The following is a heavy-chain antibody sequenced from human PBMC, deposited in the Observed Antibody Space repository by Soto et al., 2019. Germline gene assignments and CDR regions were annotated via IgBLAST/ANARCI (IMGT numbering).Heavy chain of an antibody. V-gene: IGHV2-5*02. CDR3: AHRGYMYGNWDHGYFDY. Sequence: QITLKESGPTRVRPTQTLALTCTFSGFSLTTSGVGVGWIRKTPGKALEWLAVIYWDADKRYSPSLKRRLTITKDTSKNQVVLTMADMDPVDTATYFCAHRGYMYGNWDHGYFDYWGQGTLVTVSS. D-gene: IGHD5-18*01. CDR2: IYWDADK. J-gene: IGHJ4*02. CDR1: GFSLTTSGVG.